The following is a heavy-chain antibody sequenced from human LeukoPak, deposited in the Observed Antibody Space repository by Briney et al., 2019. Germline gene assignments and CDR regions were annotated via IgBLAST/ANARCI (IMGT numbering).Heavy chain of an antibody. CDR2: INPNSGGT. Sequence: ASVKVSCKASGYAFTGYYVHWVRQAPGQGLEWMGWINPNSGGTNYAQKFQGRVTMTRDTSISTAYMELSRLRSDDTAVYYCARDKGLVTMVRGGGQPNWFDPWGQGTLVTVSS. CDR1: GYAFTGYY. J-gene: IGHJ5*02. D-gene: IGHD3-10*01. CDR3: ARDKGLVTMVRGGGQPNWFDP. V-gene: IGHV1-2*02.